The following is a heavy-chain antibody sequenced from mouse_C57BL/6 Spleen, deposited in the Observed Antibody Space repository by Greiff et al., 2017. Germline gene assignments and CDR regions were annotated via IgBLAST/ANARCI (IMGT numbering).Heavy chain of an antibody. CDR3: ARGIYYGYDGYFDV. D-gene: IGHD2-2*01. Sequence: DVMLVESGGGLVQPGGSLSLSCAASGFTFTDYYMSWVRQPPGKALEWLGFIRNKANGYTTEYSASVKGRFTISRDNYQCILYLQMNALRAEDSATYYCARGIYYGYDGYFDVWGTGTTVTVSS. CDR1: GFTFTDYY. V-gene: IGHV7-3*01. J-gene: IGHJ1*03. CDR2: IRNKANGYTT.